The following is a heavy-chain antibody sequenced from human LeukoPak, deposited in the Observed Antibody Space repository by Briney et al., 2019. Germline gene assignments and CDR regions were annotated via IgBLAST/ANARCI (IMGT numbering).Heavy chain of an antibody. V-gene: IGHV3-23*01. CDR1: GFTFSSYG. D-gene: IGHD6-19*01. CDR2: ISGSGGST. Sequence: PGGSLRLSCAASGFTFSSYGMHWVRQAPGKGLEWVSAISGSGGSTYYADSVKGRFTISRDNSKNTLYLQMNSLRAEDTAVYYCAKWHNRGWYSDYWGQGTLVTVSS. J-gene: IGHJ4*02. CDR3: AKWHNRGWYSDY.